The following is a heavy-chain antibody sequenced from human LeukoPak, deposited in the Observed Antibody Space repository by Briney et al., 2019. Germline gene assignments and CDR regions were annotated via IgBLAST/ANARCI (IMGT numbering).Heavy chain of an antibody. J-gene: IGHJ6*03. CDR3: ARQTLPPDYSNPPYYYYYHMDV. D-gene: IGHD4-11*01. CDR1: GGSFSGYF. CDR2: INHRGST. Sequence: SETLSLTCAVYGGSFSGYFWSWIRQSPGKGLEWIGEINHRGSTNDNPSLKSRVTMSVDTSKNQFSLKMSSMTAADTAVYYCARQTLPPDYSNPPYYYYYHMDVWGKGTTVTVSS. V-gene: IGHV4-34*01.